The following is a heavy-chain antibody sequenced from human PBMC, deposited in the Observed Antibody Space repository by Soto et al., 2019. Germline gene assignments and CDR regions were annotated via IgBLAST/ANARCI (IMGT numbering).Heavy chain of an antibody. D-gene: IGHD1-26*01. Sequence: PSETPSLTCTVSGGSISSGDYYWSWIRQPPGKGLEWIGYIYYSGSTYYNPSLKSRVTISVDTSKNQFSLKLSSVTAADTAVYYCARVSYAVSRQVGIVGATLYYFDYWGQGTLVTVSS. CDR2: IYYSGST. CDR1: GGSISSGDYY. J-gene: IGHJ4*02. V-gene: IGHV4-30-4*01. CDR3: ARVSYAVSRQVGIVGATLYYFDY.